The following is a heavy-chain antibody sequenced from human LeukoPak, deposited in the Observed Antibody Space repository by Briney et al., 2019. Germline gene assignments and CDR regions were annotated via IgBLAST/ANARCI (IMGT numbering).Heavy chain of an antibody. Sequence: PSETLSLTCTVSGGSISSGSYYWSWIWQPAGEGLEWIGRIYTSGSTNYNPSLKSRVTISVDTSKNQFSLKLSSVTAADTAVYYCARIQSSSPRANDPHYYYYYYMDVWGKGTTVTVSS. D-gene: IGHD6-6*01. J-gene: IGHJ6*03. V-gene: IGHV4-61*02. CDR1: GGSISSGSYY. CDR2: IYTSGST. CDR3: ARIQSSSPRANDPHYYYYYYMDV.